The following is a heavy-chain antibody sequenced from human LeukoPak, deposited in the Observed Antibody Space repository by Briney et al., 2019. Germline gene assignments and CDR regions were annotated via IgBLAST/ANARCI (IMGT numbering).Heavy chain of an antibody. D-gene: IGHD2-21*02. J-gene: IGHJ1*01. CDR2: INPDGRDA. Sequence: GGSLRLSCVVSGFTFNRCWMNWVRQAPGKGLEWVAHINPDGRDAYYVDSVKGRFTISRDNAQNSMYLQMNSLRVEDTAVYYCTSWGDTTAEYFQRWGQGTLVTVSS. CDR3: TSWGDTTAEYFQR. CDR1: GFTFNRCW. V-gene: IGHV3-7*01.